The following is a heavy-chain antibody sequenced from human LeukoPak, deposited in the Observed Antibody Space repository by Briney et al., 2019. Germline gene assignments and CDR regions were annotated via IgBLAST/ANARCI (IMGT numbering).Heavy chain of an antibody. Sequence: SVKVSCKASGGTFSSYAISWVRQAPGQGLEWMGGIIPIFGTANYAQKSQGRVTITADESTSTAYMELSSLRSEDTAVYYCARTVVVTARNYYYYGMDVWGQGTTVTVSS. CDR3: ARTVVVTARNYYYYGMDV. D-gene: IGHD2-21*02. V-gene: IGHV1-69*01. CDR2: IIPIFGTA. J-gene: IGHJ6*02. CDR1: GGTFSSYA.